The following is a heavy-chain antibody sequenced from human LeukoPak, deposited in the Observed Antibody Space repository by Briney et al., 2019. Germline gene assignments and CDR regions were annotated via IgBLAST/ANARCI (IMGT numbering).Heavy chain of an antibody. D-gene: IGHD5-18*01. Sequence: PSETLSLTCTVSVGSISSGTYYWSWIRQPAGEGLEWIGRIYTSGSTNYNPSLKSRVTISVDTSKDQFSLKLSSVTAADTAVYYCARGNAAMANIAFDFWGQGTLVTVSS. J-gene: IGHJ4*02. CDR3: ARGNAAMANIAFDF. CDR1: VGSISSGTYY. V-gene: IGHV4-61*02. CDR2: IYTSGST.